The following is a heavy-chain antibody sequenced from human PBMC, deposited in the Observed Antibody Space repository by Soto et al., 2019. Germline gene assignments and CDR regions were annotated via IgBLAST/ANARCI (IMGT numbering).Heavy chain of an antibody. CDR1: GFTFSSYA. CDR2: IKSKTDGGTT. V-gene: IGHV3-15*01. J-gene: IGHJ4*02. CDR3: ATALPNYYYDSSGLSDY. Sequence: GGSLRLSCAASGFTFSSYAMHWVRQAPGKGLEWVGRIKSKTDGGTTDYAAPVKGRFTISRDDSKNTLYLQMNSLKTEDTAVYYCATALPNYYYDSSGLSDYWGQGTLVTVSS. D-gene: IGHD3-22*01.